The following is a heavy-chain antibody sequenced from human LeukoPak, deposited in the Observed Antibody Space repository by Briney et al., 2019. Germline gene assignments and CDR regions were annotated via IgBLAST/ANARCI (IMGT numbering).Heavy chain of an antibody. J-gene: IGHJ4*02. V-gene: IGHV3-74*01. CDR2: VNSDGSST. CDR1: GFTFSSHW. Sequence: GGSLRLSCAASGFTFSSHWMHWVRQAPGKGLVWVSRVNSDGSSTSYAASVEGRFTISRDNAKNTLYLQMNSLRDEDAAVYYCARDSRSSGLTVDYWGQGALVTVSS. D-gene: IGHD6-19*01. CDR3: ARDSRSSGLTVDY.